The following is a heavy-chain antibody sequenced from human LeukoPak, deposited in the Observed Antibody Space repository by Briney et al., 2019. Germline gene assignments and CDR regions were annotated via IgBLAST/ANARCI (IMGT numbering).Heavy chain of an antibody. CDR2: INPNSGGT. V-gene: IGHV1-2*02. J-gene: IGHJ4*02. CDR1: GHTFTGYY. Sequence: ASVKVSCKASGHTFTGYYMHWVRQAPGQGLEWMGWINPNSGGTNYAQKFQGRVTMTKDTSISTAYMELSRLRSDDTAVYYCARGRLDQRWLGAYWGQGTLVTVSS. CDR3: ARGRLDQRWLGAY. D-gene: IGHD6-19*01.